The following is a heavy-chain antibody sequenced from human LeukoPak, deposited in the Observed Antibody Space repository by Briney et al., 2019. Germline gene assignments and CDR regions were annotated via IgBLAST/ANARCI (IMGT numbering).Heavy chain of an antibody. J-gene: IGHJ4*02. CDR1: GFSLSSYW. CDR3: ARDPAAWDY. D-gene: IGHD6-13*01. V-gene: IGHV3-7*01. Sequence: GGSLRLSCAASGFSLSSYWTSWVRQAPGKGLEWVANIKEDGSEKYYVDSVKGRFTISRDNAKNSLYLQMNSLRAEDTAVYYCARDPAAWDYWGQGTLVTVSS. CDR2: IKEDGSEK.